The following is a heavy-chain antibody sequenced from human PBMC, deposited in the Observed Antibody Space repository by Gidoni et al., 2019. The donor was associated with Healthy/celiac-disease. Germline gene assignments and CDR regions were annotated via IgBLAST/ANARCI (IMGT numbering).Heavy chain of an antibody. V-gene: IGHV3-21*02. CDR2: ISGSRSYI. CDR1: GFPFISYG. Sequence: EVQLVESGGGLVGPGGSLRLSCAASGFPFISYGMNWVRKAPGKGLEWVSSISGSRSYIYYADSVKGRFTIYRDNAKNSLYLQMNSLRAEDTAVYYCARDLSMILRDGMDVWGQGTTVTVS. J-gene: IGHJ6*02. CDR3: ARDLSMILRDGMDV. D-gene: IGHD3-16*01.